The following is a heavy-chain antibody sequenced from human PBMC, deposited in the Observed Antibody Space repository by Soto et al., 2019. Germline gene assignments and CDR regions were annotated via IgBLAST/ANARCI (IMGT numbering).Heavy chain of an antibody. D-gene: IGHD2-15*01. CDR3: AKGQVVAAQH. CDR1: GGSISSGGYS. CDR2: IYRSGST. Sequence: QLQLQESGSGLVKPSQTLSLTCAVSGGSISSGGYSWSWIRQPPGKGLEWIGYIYRSGSTYYNPTLKRRVNISVTRTKNQFTLKLSSVPAADTAVNSCAKGQVVAAQHWGQGTLVTVSS. V-gene: IGHV4-30-2*01. J-gene: IGHJ4*02.